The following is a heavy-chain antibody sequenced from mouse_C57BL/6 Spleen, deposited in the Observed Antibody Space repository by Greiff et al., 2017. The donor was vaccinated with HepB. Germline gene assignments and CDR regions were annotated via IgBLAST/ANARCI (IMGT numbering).Heavy chain of an antibody. CDR3: ARDLRGYLDY. J-gene: IGHJ2*01. CDR2: INYDGSST. CDR1: GFTFSDYY. V-gene: IGHV5-16*01. Sequence: EVQLVESEGGLVQPGSSMKLSCTASGFTFSDYYMAWVRQVPEKGLEWVANINYDGSSTYYLDSLKSRFIISRDNAKNSLYLQMSSLKSEDTATYYCARDLRGYLDYWGQGTTLTVSS.